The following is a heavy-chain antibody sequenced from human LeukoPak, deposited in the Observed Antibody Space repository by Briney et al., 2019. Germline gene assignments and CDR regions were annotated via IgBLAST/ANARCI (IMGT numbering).Heavy chain of an antibody. CDR2: ISYDGSNK. D-gene: IGHD3-10*01. CDR1: GFTFSSYG. Sequence: GGSLRLSCAASGFTFSSYGMHWVRQAPGKGLEWVAVISYDGSNKYYADSVKGRFTISRDNSKNTLYLQMNSLRAEDTAVYYCAKGGWFGELFFAFDIWGQGTMVTVSS. CDR3: AKGGWFGELFFAFDI. V-gene: IGHV3-30*18. J-gene: IGHJ3*02.